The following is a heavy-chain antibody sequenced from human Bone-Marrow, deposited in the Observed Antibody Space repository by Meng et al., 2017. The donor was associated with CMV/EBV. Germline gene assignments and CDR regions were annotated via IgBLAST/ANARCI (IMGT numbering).Heavy chain of an antibody. Sequence: GESLKISCAASGFTFDDYAMHWVRQAPGKGLEWVSSISSSSSYIYYADSVKGRFTISRDNAKNSLYLQMNSLRAEDTAVYYCARDRESYWAYWGQGTLVTVSS. CDR2: ISSSSSYI. CDR1: GFTFDDYA. V-gene: IGHV3-21*01. J-gene: IGHJ4*02. CDR3: ARDRESYWAY. D-gene: IGHD1-26*01.